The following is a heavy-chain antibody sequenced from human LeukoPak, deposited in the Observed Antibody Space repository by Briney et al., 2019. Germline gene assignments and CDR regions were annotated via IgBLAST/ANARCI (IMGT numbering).Heavy chain of an antibody. CDR1: GGSFSGYY. J-gene: IGHJ4*02. D-gene: IGHD3-22*01. V-gene: IGHV4-59*08. CDR2: IYYSGST. Sequence: PSETLSLTCAVYGGSFSGYYWSWIRQPPGKGLEWIGYIYYSGSTNYNPSLKSRVTISVDTSKNQFSLKLSSVTAADTAVYYCAGGYYYDSSGYYYWGQGTLVTVSS. CDR3: AGGYYYDSSGYYY.